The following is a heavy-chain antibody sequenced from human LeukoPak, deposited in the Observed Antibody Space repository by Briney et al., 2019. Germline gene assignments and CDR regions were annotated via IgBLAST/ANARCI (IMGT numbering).Heavy chain of an antibody. D-gene: IGHD4-17*01. V-gene: IGHV3-33*01. CDR1: GFTFSTYA. J-gene: IGHJ4*02. Sequence: PGGSLRLSCAASGFTFSTYAMHWVRRAPGKGLEWVAVIWSDSTNKYYADSVRGRFTISRDNSKNTLYLQMSSLRAEDTAMYYCARDRLTTVTTFHFDYWGQGTLVTVSS. CDR2: IWSDSTNK. CDR3: ARDRLTTVTTFHFDY.